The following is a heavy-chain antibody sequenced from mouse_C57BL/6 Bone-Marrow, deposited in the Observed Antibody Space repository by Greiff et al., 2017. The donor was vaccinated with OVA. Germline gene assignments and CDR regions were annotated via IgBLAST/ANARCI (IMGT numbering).Heavy chain of an antibody. V-gene: IGHV1-74*01. Sequence: QVQLQQPGAELVKPGASVKVSCKASGYTFTSYWMHWVKQRPGQGLEWIGRIHPSASDTNYNQQFKGKATLTVDQSSSTAYMQLRSLTSEVSAVYYFAMERALYYYGSSYVYWGQGTTLTVSS. CDR3: AMERALYYYGSSYVY. J-gene: IGHJ2*01. CDR1: GYTFTSYW. CDR2: IHPSASDT. D-gene: IGHD1-1*01.